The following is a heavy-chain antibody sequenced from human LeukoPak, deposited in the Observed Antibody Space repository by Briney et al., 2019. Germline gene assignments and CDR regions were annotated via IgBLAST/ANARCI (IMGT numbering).Heavy chain of an antibody. J-gene: IGHJ4*02. CDR2: IKQDGSEK. V-gene: IGHV3-7*03. Sequence: GGSLRLSCAASGFTFSSYWMSWVRQAPGKGLEWVANIKQDGSEKYYVDSVKGRFTTSRDNAKNSLYLQMNSLRAEDTAVYYCARDRDYYGSGTRLDYWGQGTLVTVSS. CDR1: GFTFSSYW. D-gene: IGHD3-10*01. CDR3: ARDRDYYGSGTRLDY.